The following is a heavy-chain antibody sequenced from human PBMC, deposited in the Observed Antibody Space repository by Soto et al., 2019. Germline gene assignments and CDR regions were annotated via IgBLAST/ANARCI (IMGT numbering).Heavy chain of an antibody. V-gene: IGHV3-23*01. Sequence: ESLKISCAASGFTFSSYAMSWVRQAPGKGLEWVSAISGSGGSTYYADSVKGRFTISRDNSKNTLYLQMNSLRAEDTAVYYCAKGGNWNPFDYWGQGTLVTVSS. CDR1: GFTFSSYA. D-gene: IGHD1-20*01. J-gene: IGHJ4*02. CDR3: AKGGNWNPFDY. CDR2: ISGSGGST.